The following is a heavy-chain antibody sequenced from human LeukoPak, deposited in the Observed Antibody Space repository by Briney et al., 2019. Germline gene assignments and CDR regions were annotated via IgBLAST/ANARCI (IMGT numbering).Heavy chain of an antibody. CDR2: IKQDGSQR. J-gene: IGHJ4*02. D-gene: IGHD6-13*01. CDR1: GFTFSSYW. Sequence: GGSLRLSCAASGFTFSSYWMSWVRQAPGKGLEWVANIKQDGSQRYYVDSVKGRFTISRDNAKNSPYLQMNSPRAEDTAMYYCTCPSAAGPNWGQGTLVTVSS. CDR3: TCPSAAGPN. V-gene: IGHV3-7*03.